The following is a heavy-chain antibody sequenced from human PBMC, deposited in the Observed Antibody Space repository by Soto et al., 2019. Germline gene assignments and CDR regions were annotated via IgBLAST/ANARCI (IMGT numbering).Heavy chain of an antibody. J-gene: IGHJ4*02. D-gene: IGHD6-13*01. CDR3: ARDWGIDGCFDY. V-gene: IGHV4-31*03. CDR2: IYYSGST. Sequence: QVQLQESGPGLVKPSQTLSLICTVSGGSISSGGYYWSWIRQHPGKGLEWIGYIYYSGSTYYNPSLKRRVTISVDTSKNQFSLKLTSVTAADTAVYYCARDWGIDGCFDYWGQGTLVTVSS. CDR1: GGSISSGGYY.